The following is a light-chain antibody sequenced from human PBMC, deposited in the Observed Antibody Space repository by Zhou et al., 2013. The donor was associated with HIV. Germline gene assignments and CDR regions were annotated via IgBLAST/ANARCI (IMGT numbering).Light chain of an antibody. CDR2: GAS. CDR3: QQRSSWPIT. J-gene: IGKJ5*01. CDR1: QNIVSN. V-gene: IGKV3-11*01. Sequence: EVVMTQSPATLSVSPGERATLSCRASQNIVSNLAWYQHKPGQAPRLLIYGASSRATGIPDRFSGSGSGTDFTLTISSLEPEDFAVYYCQQRSSWPITFGQGTRLEIK.